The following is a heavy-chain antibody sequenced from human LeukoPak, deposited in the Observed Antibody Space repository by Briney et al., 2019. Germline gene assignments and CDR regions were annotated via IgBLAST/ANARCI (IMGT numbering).Heavy chain of an antibody. CDR3: ARARNSGSYADY. D-gene: IGHD1-26*01. V-gene: IGHV1-46*01. CDR2: INPSGGST. J-gene: IGHJ4*02. CDR1: GYTFSSYY. Sequence: ASVKVSCKASGYTFSSYYMHWVRQAPGQGLEWMGIINPSGGSTSYAQKFQGRVTMTRDMSTSTVYMELSSLRSEDTAVYYCARARNSGSYADYWGQGTLVTVSS.